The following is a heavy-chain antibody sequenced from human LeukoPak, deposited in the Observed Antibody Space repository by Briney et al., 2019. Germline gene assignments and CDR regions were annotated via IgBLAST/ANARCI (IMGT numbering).Heavy chain of an antibody. V-gene: IGHV3-23*01. Sequence: GGSLRLSCAASGFTFSTYAMSWVRQAPGKGLEWVSLIIGSGNSIHYADSVKGRFTISRDNFKNTVFLQLNSLRPEDTAVYYCAKDEEYYYGSGGYWGQGTLVTVSS. D-gene: IGHD3-10*01. J-gene: IGHJ4*02. CDR2: IIGSGNSI. CDR1: GFTFSTYA. CDR3: AKDEEYYYGSGGY.